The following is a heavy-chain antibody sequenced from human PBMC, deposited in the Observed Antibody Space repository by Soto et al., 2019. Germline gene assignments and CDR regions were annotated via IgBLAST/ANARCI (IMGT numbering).Heavy chain of an antibody. J-gene: IGHJ6*02. CDR2: IWYDGSNK. CDR1: GFTFSSYG. V-gene: IGHV3-33*01. D-gene: IGHD3-3*01. CDR3: ARDLEKTRDTIFGVVPSYYYYGMDV. Sequence: GGSLRLSCAASGFTFSSYGMHWVRQAPGKGLEWVVVIWYDGSNKYYADSVKGRFTISRDNSKNTLYLQMNSLRAEDTAVYYCARDLEKTRDTIFGVVPSYYYYGMDVWGQGTTVTVSS.